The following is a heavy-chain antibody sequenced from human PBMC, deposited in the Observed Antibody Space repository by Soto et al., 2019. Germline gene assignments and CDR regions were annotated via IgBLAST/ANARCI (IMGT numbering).Heavy chain of an antibody. CDR2: ISSNSAYI. Sequence: EVQLVESGGGLVTPGGSLRVSCAASGFTFRSYSMNWVRQAPGKGLEWISTISSNSAYIYYADSVEGRFTISRDNARNSVNLQLNSLRAEDTAIYYCSRDQSLGQPVAFDVWGQGTMVTVSS. J-gene: IGHJ3*01. CDR1: GFTFRSYS. CDR3: SRDQSLGQPVAFDV. V-gene: IGHV3-21*01.